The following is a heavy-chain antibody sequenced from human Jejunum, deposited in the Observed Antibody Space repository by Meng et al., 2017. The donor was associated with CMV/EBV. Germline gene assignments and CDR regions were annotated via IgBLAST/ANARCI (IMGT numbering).Heavy chain of an antibody. CDR2: IHSSGAT. CDR3: AKEMSRTGFFDY. Sequence: QLHESGPGLVEPSGXLSLTCTVSDDSISSYYWSWIRQPAGKGLEWIGRIHSSGATNYNPSLKSRVSMSVDMAKKQFSLNLNSVTAADTAVYYCAKEMSRTGFFDYWGQGTLVTVSS. J-gene: IGHJ4*02. V-gene: IGHV4-4*07. CDR1: DDSISSYY. D-gene: IGHD5-24*01.